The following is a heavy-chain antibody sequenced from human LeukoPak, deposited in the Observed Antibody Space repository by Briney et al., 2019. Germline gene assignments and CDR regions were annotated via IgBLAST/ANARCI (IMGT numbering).Heavy chain of an antibody. D-gene: IGHD5-24*01. J-gene: IGHJ4*02. V-gene: IGHV1-69*05. CDR3: ASRGLQLKNGPLDY. Sequence: VASVKVSCKASGGTFSSYAISWVRQAPGQGLEWMGGIIPIFGTANYAQKFQGRVTITTDESTSTAYMELSSLRSEDTAVYYCASRGLQLKNGPLDYWGQGTLVTVSS. CDR1: GGTFSSYA. CDR2: IIPIFGTA.